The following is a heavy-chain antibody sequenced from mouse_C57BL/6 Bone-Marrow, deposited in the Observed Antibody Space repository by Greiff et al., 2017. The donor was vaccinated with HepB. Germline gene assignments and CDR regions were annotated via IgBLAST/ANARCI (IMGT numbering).Heavy chain of an antibody. D-gene: IGHD2-4*01. Sequence: VQLQQPGAELVRPGSSVKLSCKASGYTFTSYWMDWVKQRPGQGLEWIGNIYPSDSETHYNQKFKDKATLTVDKSSSTAYMQLSSLTSEDSAVYYCARRDSDFDYDWFAYWGQGTLVTVSA. J-gene: IGHJ3*01. CDR2: IYPSDSET. CDR1: GYTFTSYW. V-gene: IGHV1-61*01. CDR3: ARRDSDFDYDWFAY.